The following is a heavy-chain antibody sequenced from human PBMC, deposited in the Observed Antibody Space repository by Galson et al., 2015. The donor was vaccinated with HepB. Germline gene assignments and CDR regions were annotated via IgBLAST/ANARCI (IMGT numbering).Heavy chain of an antibody. Sequence: SLRLSCAASGFTLSNNWMTWVRLAPGKGLEWVANIKQDGSEKYYVDSVRGRFTISRDNAKNSLYLQMNNMRVEDTAVYYCTRNRLIGGIDPWGQGTLVTVSS. CDR2: IKQDGSEK. V-gene: IGHV3-7*03. D-gene: IGHD3-16*02. CDR3: TRNRLIGGIDP. CDR1: GFTLSNNW. J-gene: IGHJ5*02.